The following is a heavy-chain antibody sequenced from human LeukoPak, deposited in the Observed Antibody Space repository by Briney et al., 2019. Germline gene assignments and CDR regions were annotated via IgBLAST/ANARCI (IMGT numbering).Heavy chain of an antibody. D-gene: IGHD6-13*01. CDR1: GFTFSGYN. Sequence: GGSLRLSCAASGFTFSGYNMNWVRQAPGKGLEWVSSISSSGGCIYYEDSVKGRFTISRDNAKNSVYLQMNSLRVEDTTVHCCARGIAAANTGRYFYDYWGRGTLLTVSS. CDR2: ISSSGGCI. CDR3: ARGIAAANTGRYFYDY. V-gene: IGHV3-21*01. J-gene: IGHJ4*02.